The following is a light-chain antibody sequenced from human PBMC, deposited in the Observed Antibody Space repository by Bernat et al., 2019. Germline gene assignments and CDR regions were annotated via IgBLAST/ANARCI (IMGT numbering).Light chain of an antibody. J-gene: IGLJ2*01. CDR2: GSS. CDR1: RSNIGAGHD. V-gene: IGLV1-40*01. CDR3: QSYDSNLSGSV. Sequence: QSVLTQPPAVSGAPGQRVTISCTGSRSNIGAGHDVHWYQQLPGTAPKLLIYGSSNRPSGVPRRFSASKSGTSASLAITVLQAEDEADYYCQSYDSNLSGSVFGGGTKLTVL.